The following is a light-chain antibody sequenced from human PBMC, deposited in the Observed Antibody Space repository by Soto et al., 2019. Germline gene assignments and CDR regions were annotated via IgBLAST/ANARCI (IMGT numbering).Light chain of an antibody. J-gene: IGKJ1*01. V-gene: IGKV1-5*03. Sequence: DIQMTQSASSLSASVEDRVIITCRASQSISNHLNWYQQKPGKAPNLLIHKASHLESGVPSRFSGSESGPESTLTISGMQPCYVATYYCQHYNTYPWPFGHGTKV. CDR1: QSISNH. CDR3: QHYNTYPWP. CDR2: KAS.